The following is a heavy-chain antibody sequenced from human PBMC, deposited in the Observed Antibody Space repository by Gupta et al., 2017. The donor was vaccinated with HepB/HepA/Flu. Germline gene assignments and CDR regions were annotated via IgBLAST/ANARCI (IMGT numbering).Heavy chain of an antibody. CDR1: GFTVSSNY. D-gene: IGHD1-1*01. J-gene: IGHJ4*02. CDR3: ARLTTGQAFDY. V-gene: IGHV3-53*01. Sequence: EVQLVESGGGLIQPGGSLRLSCAASGFTVSSNYMSWLRQAPGKGPEWVSVIYSVGSTYYADSVKGRFTISRDNSKNTLYLQMNSLRAGDTAVYYCARLTTGQAFDYWGQGTLVTVSS. CDR2: IYSVGST.